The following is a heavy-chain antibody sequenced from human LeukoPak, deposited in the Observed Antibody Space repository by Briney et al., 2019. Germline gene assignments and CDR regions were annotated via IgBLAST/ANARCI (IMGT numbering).Heavy chain of an antibody. J-gene: IGHJ6*02. CDR3: ARGMVRDYYYYYYGMDV. CDR1: GYTFTSYD. V-gene: IGHV1-8*01. CDR2: MNPNSGNT. Sequence: ASVKVSCKASGYTFTSYDINWVQQATGQGLEWMGWMNPNSGNTGYAQKFQGRVIMTRNTSISTAYMELSSLRSEDTAVYYCARGMVRDYYYYYYGMDVWGQGTTVTVSS. D-gene: IGHD3-10*01.